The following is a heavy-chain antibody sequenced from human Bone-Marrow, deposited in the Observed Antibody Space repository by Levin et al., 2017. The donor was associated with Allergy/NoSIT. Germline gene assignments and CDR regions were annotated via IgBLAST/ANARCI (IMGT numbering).Heavy chain of an antibody. D-gene: IGHD6-13*01. CDR1: GYSFTSYG. Sequence: PGESLKISCKASGYSFTSYGITWVRQAPGQGLEWMGWISPYNGDTNYAQKLQGRATMTTDTSTSTAYMELSSLRSDDTAVYYCARKQQQMPYDSWGQGTLVTVSS. V-gene: IGHV1-18*01. CDR2: ISPYNGDT. J-gene: IGHJ4*02. CDR3: ARKQQQMPYDS.